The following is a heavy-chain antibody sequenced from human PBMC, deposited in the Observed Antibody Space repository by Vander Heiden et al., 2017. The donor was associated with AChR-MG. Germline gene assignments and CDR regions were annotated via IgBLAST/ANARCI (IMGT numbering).Heavy chain of an antibody. Sequence: EVQLVESGGGLVQPGGSVRLSCAASGFTFSRFWMSWVRQAPGKGLEWVANIKQDGSDEYYVDSVKGRFTISRDNAKDSLYLQMRSLSAEDTAIYYCARAGVNYYGMDVWGQGTTVTVSS. CDR2: IKQDGSDE. V-gene: IGHV3-7*01. D-gene: IGHD2-21*01. CDR3: ARAGVNYYGMDV. CDR1: GFTFSRFW. J-gene: IGHJ6*02.